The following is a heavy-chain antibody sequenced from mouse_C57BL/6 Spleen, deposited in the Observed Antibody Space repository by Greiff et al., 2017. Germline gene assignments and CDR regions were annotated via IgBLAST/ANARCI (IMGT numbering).Heavy chain of an antibody. CDR1: GSTFTSYW. CDR2: INPSNGGT. CDR3: ARITYFGY. J-gene: IGHJ2*01. D-gene: IGHD1-1*01. Sequence: QVQLQQPGPELVKPGASVTLPCTVSGSTFTSYWLHWVKQRPGQGLEWIGNINPSNGGTNYNEKFKSKATLTVDKSSSTAYMQLSSLTSEDSAVYYCARITYFGYWGQGTTLTVSS. V-gene: IGHV1-53*01.